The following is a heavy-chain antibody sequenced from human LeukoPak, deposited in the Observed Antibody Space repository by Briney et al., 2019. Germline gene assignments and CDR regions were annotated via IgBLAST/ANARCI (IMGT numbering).Heavy chain of an antibody. V-gene: IGHV3-23*01. Sequence: PGGSLRLSCAASGFTXXSYAMSWVRQAPGKGLEXXSAISGXXGSXXXAXXXXXXXXXXXXNSXNTLYLQMNSLRAEDTAVYYCAKKWELLGYFDYWGQGTLVTVSS. CDR1: GFTXXSYA. CDR3: AKKWELLGYFDY. J-gene: IGHJ4*02. CDR2: ISGXXGSX. D-gene: IGHD1-26*01.